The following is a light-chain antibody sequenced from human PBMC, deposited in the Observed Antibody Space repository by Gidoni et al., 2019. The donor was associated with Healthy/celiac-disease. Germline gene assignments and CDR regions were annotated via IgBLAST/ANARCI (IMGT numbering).Light chain of an antibody. V-gene: IGLV2-14*03. Sequence: LTQPASATGSPGQSIPISCTGTSSDVGGYNYVSWYQQHPGKAPKLMIYDVSNRPSGVSNRFSGSKSGNTASLTISGLQAEDEADYYCSSYTSSSTPLYVFGTGTKVTVL. CDR1: SSDVGGYNY. J-gene: IGLJ1*01. CDR3: SSYTSSSTPLYV. CDR2: DVS.